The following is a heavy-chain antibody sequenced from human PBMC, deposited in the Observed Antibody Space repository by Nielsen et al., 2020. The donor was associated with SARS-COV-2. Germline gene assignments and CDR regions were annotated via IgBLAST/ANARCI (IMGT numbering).Heavy chain of an antibody. J-gene: IGHJ4*02. Sequence: GESLKISCAASGFTFDDYGMNWVRQAPGKGLEWVSGINWSGDNTGYADSMKGRFTISRDNSKNTVYLLMNRLRSDDTAVYYCVGDNNWGQGALVTVSA. V-gene: IGHV3-20*04. CDR1: GFTFDDYG. CDR3: VGDNN. CDR2: INWSGDNT.